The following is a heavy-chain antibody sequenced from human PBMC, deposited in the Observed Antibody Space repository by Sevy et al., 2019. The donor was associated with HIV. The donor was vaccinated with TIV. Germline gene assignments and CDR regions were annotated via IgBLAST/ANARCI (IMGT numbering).Heavy chain of an antibody. V-gene: IGHV1-18*01. J-gene: IGHJ5*02. D-gene: IGHD3-22*01. Sequence: ASVKVSCKASGYTFTSFGISWVRQAPGQGLEWVGWISVFNGKINYAQNFQGRVTMTTDTSTSKAYMGLKSLRSDDTAGYYCARRGAFDFDTSGFLSPWGQGTLVTVSS. CDR1: GYTFTSFG. CDR2: ISVFNGKI. CDR3: ARRGAFDFDTSGFLSP.